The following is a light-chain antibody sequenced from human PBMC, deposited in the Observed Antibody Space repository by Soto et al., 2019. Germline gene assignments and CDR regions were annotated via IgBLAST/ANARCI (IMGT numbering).Light chain of an antibody. J-gene: IGKJ1*01. CDR1: QSISSNY. V-gene: IGKV3-20*01. CDR3: QQYGSSPRT. Sequence: EIVLTQSPGTLSLSPGERATLSCRASQSISSNYLAWYQQTPGQAPRLLIYGASSRATGIPDRFSGSGSGTDFTLTISRLEPEDFAVYYCQQYGSSPRTFGQGTQGEIK. CDR2: GAS.